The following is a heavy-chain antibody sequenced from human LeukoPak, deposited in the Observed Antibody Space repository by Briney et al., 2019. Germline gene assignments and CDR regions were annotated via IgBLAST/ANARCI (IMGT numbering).Heavy chain of an antibody. D-gene: IGHD6-25*01. CDR1: GFTFSSYA. J-gene: IGHJ6*03. V-gene: IGHV3-64*01. CDR2: ISSNGGST. CDR3: ARDRAAYYYYMDV. Sequence: PGGSLRLSCAASGFTFSSYAMHWVRQAPGKGLEYVSAISSNGGSTYYANSVKGRFTISRDNSKNTLYLQTGSLRAEDMAVYYCARDRAAYYYYMDVWGKGTTVTVSS.